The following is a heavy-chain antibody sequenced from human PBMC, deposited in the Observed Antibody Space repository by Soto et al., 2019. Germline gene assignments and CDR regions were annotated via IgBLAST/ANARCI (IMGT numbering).Heavy chain of an antibody. Sequence: EVQLLESGGGVVQPGGSLRLSCVASGFNFKKFAMAWVRQAPGEGLEWVSGISCCGGSTSYADSVKGRFSTARDDSKNTLSLQMNGPRVEDTAQYFCAKADGEQWLIPHLDNWGQGTLVTVS. V-gene: IGHV3-23*01. CDR1: GFNFKKFA. J-gene: IGHJ4*02. CDR3: AKADGEQWLIPHLDN. D-gene: IGHD6-19*01. CDR2: ISCCGGST.